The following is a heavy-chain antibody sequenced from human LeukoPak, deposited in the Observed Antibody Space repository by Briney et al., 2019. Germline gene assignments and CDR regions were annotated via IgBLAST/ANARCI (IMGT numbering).Heavy chain of an antibody. CDR1: GFTFSSYG. J-gene: IGHJ4*02. CDR3: TTEYYGSLNF. CDR2: ISGSGGST. V-gene: IGHV3-23*01. Sequence: PGGSLRLSCAASGFTFSSYGMSWVRQAPGKGLEWVSAISGSGGSTYYADSVKGRFTISRDNSKNTLNLQMNSLKTEDTAVYYCTTEYYGSLNFWGQGTLVTVSS. D-gene: IGHD3-10*01.